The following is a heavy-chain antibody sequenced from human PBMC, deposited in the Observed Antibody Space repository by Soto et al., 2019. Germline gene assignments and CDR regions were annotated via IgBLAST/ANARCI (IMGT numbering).Heavy chain of an antibody. Sequence: GGSLRLSCEASGFNFSRSWMSWVRQAPGKGLEWVANMKEDGSEKYYADSVRGRFTISRDNAKNSVHLQTNSLRVEDTAVYYCERGFYTDYWGQGALVTVTS. V-gene: IGHV3-7*01. CDR2: MKEDGSEK. CDR3: ERGFYTDY. J-gene: IGHJ4*02. CDR1: GFNFSRSW. D-gene: IGHD3-3*01.